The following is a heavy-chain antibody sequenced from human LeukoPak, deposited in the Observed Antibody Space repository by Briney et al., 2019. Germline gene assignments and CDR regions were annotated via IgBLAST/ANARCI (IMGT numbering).Heavy chain of an antibody. J-gene: IGHJ3*02. CDR2: IYYSGST. D-gene: IGHD3-10*01. Sequence: SETLSLTCTVSGGSISSSSYYWGWIRQPPGKGLEWIGSIYYSGSTYYNPSLKSRVTISVDTSKNQFSLKLSSVTAADTAVYYCARGDYYGSGSYYHDAFDIWGQGTMVTVSS. CDR3: ARGDYYGSGSYYHDAFDI. CDR1: GGSISSSSYY. V-gene: IGHV4-39*01.